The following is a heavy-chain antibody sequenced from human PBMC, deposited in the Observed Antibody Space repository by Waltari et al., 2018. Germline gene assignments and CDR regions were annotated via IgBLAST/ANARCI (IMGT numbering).Heavy chain of an antibody. J-gene: IGHJ6*02. CDR1: GGTFSSYA. CDR2: IIPILGIA. CDR3: AGERADIVVVPTYYYGMDV. Sequence: QVQLVQSGAEVKKPGSSVKVSCKASGGTFSSYAISWVRQAPGQGLVWMGRIIPILGIANYAQKFQGRVTITADKATSTAYMELSSLRSEDTAVYYCAGERADIVVVPTYYYGMDVWGQGTTVTVSS. D-gene: IGHD2-2*01. V-gene: IGHV1-69*09.